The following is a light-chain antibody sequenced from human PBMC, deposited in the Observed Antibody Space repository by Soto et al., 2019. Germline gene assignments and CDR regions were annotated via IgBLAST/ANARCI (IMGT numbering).Light chain of an antibody. Sequence: DIQMTQSPSSVSASLGDRVTITCRASQGISNCLAWYQQKPGKAPQLLIYSASTIQSGVPSRFSGSGSGTDFTLTISSLQPEDFATYYCQQCNSFPITFGQGTRLEIK. CDR3: QQCNSFPIT. J-gene: IGKJ5*01. CDR1: QGISNC. V-gene: IGKV1-12*01. CDR2: SAS.